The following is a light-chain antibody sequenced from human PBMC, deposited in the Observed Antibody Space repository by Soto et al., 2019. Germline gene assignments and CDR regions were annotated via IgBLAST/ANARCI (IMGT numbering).Light chain of an antibody. Sequence: QPVLTQSPSASASLGASFKLTCTLSSGHSSYAIAWHQQQPEKGPRYLMKLNSDGSHSKGDGIPDRFSGSSSGAERYLTISSLQSEDEADYYCQTWGTGILVFGGGTKVTVL. V-gene: IGLV4-69*01. CDR1: SGHSSYA. CDR3: QTWGTGILV. J-gene: IGLJ2*01. CDR2: LNSDGSH.